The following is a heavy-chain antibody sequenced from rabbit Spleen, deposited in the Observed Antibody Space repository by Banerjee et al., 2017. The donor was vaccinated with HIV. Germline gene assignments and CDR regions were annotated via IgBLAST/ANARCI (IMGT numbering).Heavy chain of an antibody. CDR1: GVSFSDKDV. J-gene: IGHJ3*01. D-gene: IGHD7-1*01. CDR2: INIVTGKS. Sequence: QQQLVESGGGLVKPKGSLTLTCKASGVSFSDKDVMCWVRQAPGKGLEWIACINIVTGKSVYASWAKGRFIMSRTSSTTVTLQMTSLTAADTATYFCAREVYAGYGMIFHGLDLWGRGTLVTVS. CDR3: AREVYAGYGMIFHGLDL. V-gene: IGHV1S45*01.